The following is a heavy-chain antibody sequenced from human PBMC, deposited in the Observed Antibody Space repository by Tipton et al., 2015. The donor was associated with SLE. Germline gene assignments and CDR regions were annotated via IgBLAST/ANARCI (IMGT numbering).Heavy chain of an antibody. D-gene: IGHD1-26*01. CDR2: ISGDGGST. CDR3: AKDSSEWELLNYFDY. V-gene: IGHV3-43*02. CDR1: GFTFDDYA. Sequence: SLRLSCAASGFTFDDYAMHWVRQAPGKGLEWVSLISGDGGSTYYADSVKGRFTISRDNSKNSLYLQMNSLRTEDTALYYCAKDSSEWELLNYFDYWGQGTLVTVSS. J-gene: IGHJ4*02.